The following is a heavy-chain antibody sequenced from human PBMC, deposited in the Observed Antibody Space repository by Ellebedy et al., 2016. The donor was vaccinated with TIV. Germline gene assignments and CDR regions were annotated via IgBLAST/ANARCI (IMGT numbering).Heavy chain of an antibody. Sequence: AASVKVSCKASGYTFTSYGCSWVRQAPGQGLEWIGWNSVYNGNTRYSRKFQGRVNMTTDTSTTTVYMELRSLRSDDTAVYYCARDLRGSLKGGYWGQGTLVTVSS. CDR1: GYTFTSYG. CDR2: NSVYNGNT. D-gene: IGHD2-8*01. CDR3: ARDLRGSLKGGY. J-gene: IGHJ4*02. V-gene: IGHV1-18*04.